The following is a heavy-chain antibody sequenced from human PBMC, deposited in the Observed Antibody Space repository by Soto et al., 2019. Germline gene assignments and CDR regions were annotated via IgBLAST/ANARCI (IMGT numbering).Heavy chain of an antibody. CDR3: AKNDILTGYYD. V-gene: IGHV3-23*01. D-gene: IGHD3-9*01. CDR2: ISGSGGST. J-gene: IGHJ4*02. CDR1: GFTFGSYA. Sequence: GGSLRLSCAASGFTFGSYAMSWVRQAPGKGLEWVSAISGSGGSTYYADSMKGRFTISRDNSRNTLYLQMNSLRAEDTAIYYCAKNDILTGYYDWGQGTLVTVSS.